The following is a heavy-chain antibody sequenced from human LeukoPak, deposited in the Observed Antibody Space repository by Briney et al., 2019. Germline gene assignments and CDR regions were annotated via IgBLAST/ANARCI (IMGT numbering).Heavy chain of an antibody. D-gene: IGHD3-10*01. J-gene: IGHJ5*02. V-gene: IGHV3-23*01. Sequence: GGSLRLSCAASGFTFSSYAMSWVRQAPGKGLEWVSAISGSGGSTYYADSAKGRFTISRDNSKNTLYLQMNSLRAEDTAVYYCAKSQDRSYYLDRGNWFDRWGQGTLVTVSS. CDR2: ISGSGGST. CDR3: AKSQDRSYYLDRGNWFDR. CDR1: GFTFSSYA.